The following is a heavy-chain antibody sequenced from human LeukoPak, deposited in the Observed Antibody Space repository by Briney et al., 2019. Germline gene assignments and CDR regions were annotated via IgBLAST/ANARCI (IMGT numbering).Heavy chain of an antibody. CDR2: ISGSGGST. CDR3: AKDKGYDSSGYYREYFDY. V-gene: IGHV3-23*01. CDR1: GFTFSSYA. Sequence: GGSLRLSCAASGFTFSSYAMSWVRQAPGKGLEWVSAISGSGGSTYYADSVKGRFTISRDNSKNTLYLQMNSLRAEDTAVYYCAKDKGYDSSGYYREYFDYWGQGTLVTVPS. D-gene: IGHD3-22*01. J-gene: IGHJ4*02.